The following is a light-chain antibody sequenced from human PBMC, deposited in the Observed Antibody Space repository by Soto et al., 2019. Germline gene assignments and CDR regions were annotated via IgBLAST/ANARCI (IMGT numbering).Light chain of an antibody. J-gene: IGKJ4*01. Sequence: EIVLTQSPTTLSLSPGEGATLSCRASQRLLSSYLVWYQQRPGQAPRLLIYDASTRAPGIPDRFSGSGSGTDFLLTISRLAPEDFAVYYCQQFGRSVTFGGGTKVEI. CDR2: DAS. V-gene: IGKV3-20*01. CDR3: QQFGRSVT. CDR1: QRLLSSY.